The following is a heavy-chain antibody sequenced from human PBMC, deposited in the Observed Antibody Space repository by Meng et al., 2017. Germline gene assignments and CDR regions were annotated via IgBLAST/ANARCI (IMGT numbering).Heavy chain of an antibody. D-gene: IGHD3-22*01. CDR2: IKQDGSEK. V-gene: IGHV3-7*01. CDR1: GFTFSSYW. Sequence: GGSLRLYCAASGFTFSSYWMSWVRQAPGKGLEWVANIKQDGSEKYYVDSVKGRFTISRDNAKNSLYLQMNSLRAEDTAVYYCARAPRFYYYYDSSGYYHIWGQGTMVTVSS. CDR3: ARAPRFYYYYDSSGYYHI. J-gene: IGHJ3*02.